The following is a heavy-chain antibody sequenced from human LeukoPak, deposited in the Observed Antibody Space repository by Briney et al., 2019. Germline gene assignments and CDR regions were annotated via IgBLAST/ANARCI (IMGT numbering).Heavy chain of an antibody. CDR3: ARQVMTGYNAFDI. CDR2: IRNDGRNK. V-gene: IGHV3-30*02. CDR1: GFTFSSYG. D-gene: IGHD3-9*01. Sequence: GGSLRLSCGAPGFTFSSYGMHWVRQAPGKGLEWVAFIRNDGRNKYYADSVKGRFTISRDNSKNTLYLQMNSLRAEDTAVYYCARQVMTGYNAFDIWGQGTMVTVSS. J-gene: IGHJ3*02.